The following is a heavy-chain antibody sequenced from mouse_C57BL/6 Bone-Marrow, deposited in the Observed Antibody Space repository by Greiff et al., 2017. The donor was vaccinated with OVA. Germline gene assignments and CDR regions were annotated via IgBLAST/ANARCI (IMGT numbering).Heavy chain of an antibody. CDR1: GFTFSDYG. CDR3: ARRGFAY. CDR2: ISSGSSTI. J-gene: IGHJ3*01. V-gene: IGHV5-17*01. Sequence: EVHLVESGGGLVKPGGSLKLSCAASGFTFSDYGMHWVRQAPEKGLEWVAYISSGSSTIYYGDTGKGRFTIYRDKAKNTLFLQRTSLGSEATAMYYCARRGFAYWGQGTLVTVSA.